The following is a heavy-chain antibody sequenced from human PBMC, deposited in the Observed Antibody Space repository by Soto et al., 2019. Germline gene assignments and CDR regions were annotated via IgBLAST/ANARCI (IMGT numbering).Heavy chain of an antibody. V-gene: IGHV3-74*01. Sequence: EVQLVESGGGLVQPGGSLRLSCAASGFTFSSYWMHWVRQAPGKGLVWVSRVNSDGSSTSYADSVKGRFTISRVNAKHTLYLPMHRMRVKDTAVYYRVKTSLVVVAATPEDNWGQETLITFSS. CDR1: GFTFSSYW. CDR2: VNSDGSST. D-gene: IGHD2-15*01. CDR3: VKTSLVVVAATPEDN. J-gene: IGHJ4*02.